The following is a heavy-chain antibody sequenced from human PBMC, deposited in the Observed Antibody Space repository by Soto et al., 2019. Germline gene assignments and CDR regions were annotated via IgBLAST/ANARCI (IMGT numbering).Heavy chain of an antibody. V-gene: IGHV4-31*03. CDR2: IYYSGST. CDR1: GGSVNSGGYH. CDR3: ARAPIPNWNYYGMDV. D-gene: IGHD1-1*01. J-gene: IGHJ6*02. Sequence: PSETLSLTCTVSGGSVNSGGYHWSWIRQHPGKGLEWLGDIYYSGSTYYNPSLKSRVTISIDTSTNHFSLHLSALTAADTAVYYCARAPIPNWNYYGMDVWGQGTTVTVSS.